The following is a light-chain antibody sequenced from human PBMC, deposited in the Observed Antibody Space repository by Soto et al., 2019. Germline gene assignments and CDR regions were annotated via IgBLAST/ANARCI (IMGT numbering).Light chain of an antibody. V-gene: IGKV2-28*01. CDR3: LQARQTPYT. Sequence: DMVMTQSPLSLPVTPGEPASISCRSSQSLLHGDGYTCLDWYLQKPGQSPQLLIYVGSYRASGVRARFSGSGSGTDYTLRISRGEAEDVGVYYCLQARQTPYTFGQGTRLEIK. CDR1: QSLLHGDGYTC. J-gene: IGKJ2*01. CDR2: VGS.